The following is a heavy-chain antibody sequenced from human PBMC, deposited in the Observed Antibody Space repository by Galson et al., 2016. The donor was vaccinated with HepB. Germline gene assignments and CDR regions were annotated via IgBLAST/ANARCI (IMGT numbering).Heavy chain of an antibody. Sequence: SLRLSCAASGFTFSSSAMSWASQAPGKGLEWVSTISGGTTWYADSVKGRFTVSRDGSKNTLYLQMNNLRAEDTALYYCAKYCRGGTCNGYYFDYWGQGTLVTVSS. J-gene: IGHJ4*02. D-gene: IGHD2-15*01. V-gene: IGHV3-23*01. CDR2: ISGGTT. CDR1: GFTFSSSA. CDR3: AKYCRGGTCNGYYFDY.